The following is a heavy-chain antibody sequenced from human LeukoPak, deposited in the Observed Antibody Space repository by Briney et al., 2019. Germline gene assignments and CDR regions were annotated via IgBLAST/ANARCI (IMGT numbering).Heavy chain of an antibody. CDR3: VRDNGRLETFDV. J-gene: IGHJ3*01. CDR2: IYSTGGT. V-gene: IGHV4-4*07. D-gene: IGHD6-19*01. Sequence: SETLSLTCTVSGGSISGYYWSWTRQPAGKGLEWIGRIYSTGGTNYNPSLKSRVAMSLDTSNNQFSLNLSFVTAADTAVYYCVRDNGRLETFDVWGQGIMVTVSS. CDR1: GGSISGYY.